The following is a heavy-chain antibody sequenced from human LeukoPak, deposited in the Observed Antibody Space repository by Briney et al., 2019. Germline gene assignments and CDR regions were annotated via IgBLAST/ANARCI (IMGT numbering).Heavy chain of an antibody. CDR2: ISYDGSNK. CDR3: ARALAVGATRGMDV. V-gene: IGHV3-30*04. J-gene: IGHJ6*02. Sequence: TGGSLRLSCAASGFTFSSYAMHWVRQAPGKGLEWVAVISYDGSNKYYADSVKGRFTISRDNSKNTLYLQMNSLRAEDTAVYYCARALAVGATRGMDVWGQGTTVTVSS. D-gene: IGHD1-26*01. CDR1: GFTFSSYA.